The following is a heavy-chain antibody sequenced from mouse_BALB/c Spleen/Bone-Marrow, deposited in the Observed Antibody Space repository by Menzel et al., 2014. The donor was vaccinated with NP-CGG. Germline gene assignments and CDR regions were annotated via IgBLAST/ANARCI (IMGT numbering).Heavy chain of an antibody. V-gene: IGHV2-6-7*01. CDR1: GFSLTGYG. Sequence: QVQLQQSGPGLVAPSQSLSIPCTASGFSLTGYGVSWVRQPPGKGLEWLGMIWGDGSTDYNSALKSRLSISKDNSKSQVFLKVNSLQTEDTAGYYCARDSFLITRALDYWGQGTSVTVSS. CDR3: ARDSFLITRALDY. CDR2: IWGDGST. D-gene: IGHD2-4*01. J-gene: IGHJ4*01.